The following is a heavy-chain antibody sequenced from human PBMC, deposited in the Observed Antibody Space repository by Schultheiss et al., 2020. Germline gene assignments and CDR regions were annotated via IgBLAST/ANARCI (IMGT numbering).Heavy chain of an antibody. V-gene: IGHV4-34*01. CDR1: GGSFSGYY. Sequence: ETLSLTCAVYGGSFSGYYWSWIRQPPGKGLEWIGSIYYSGSTYYNPSLKSRVTISVDTSKNQFSLKLSSVTAADTAVYYCARDEGYGGNSGDYGMDVWGEGTTVTVSS. D-gene: IGHD4-23*01. CDR2: IYYSGST. CDR3: ARDEGYGGNSGDYGMDV. J-gene: IGHJ6*04.